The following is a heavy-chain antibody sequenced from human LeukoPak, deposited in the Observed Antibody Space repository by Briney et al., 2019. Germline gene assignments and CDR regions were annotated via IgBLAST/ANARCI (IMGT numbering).Heavy chain of an antibody. V-gene: IGHV3-48*03. J-gene: IGHJ4*02. CDR2: ISSSGSTI. CDR3: ARIAVVGPYFDY. Sequence: PGGSLRLSCAASGFTFSSYEMNWVRQAPGKGLEWVSYISSSGSTIYYADSVKGRFTISRDNAKNSLYLQMNSLRAEDTAVYYCARIAVVGPYFDYWGQGTLVTVSS. D-gene: IGHD6-19*01. CDR1: GFTFSSYE.